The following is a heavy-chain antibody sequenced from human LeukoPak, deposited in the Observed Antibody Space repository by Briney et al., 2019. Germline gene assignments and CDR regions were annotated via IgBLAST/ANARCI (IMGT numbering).Heavy chain of an antibody. CDR1: GFTFDDYA. D-gene: IGHD5-12*01. Sequence: PGGSLRLSCAASGFTFDDYAMHWVRQAPGKGLEWVSLISWDGGSTYYADSVKGRFTISRDNSKNSLYLQMNSLRAEDTALYYCAKDSPSWLGYYMDVWGKGTTVTVSS. J-gene: IGHJ6*03. CDR3: AKDSPSWLGYYMDV. CDR2: ISWDGGST. V-gene: IGHV3-43D*03.